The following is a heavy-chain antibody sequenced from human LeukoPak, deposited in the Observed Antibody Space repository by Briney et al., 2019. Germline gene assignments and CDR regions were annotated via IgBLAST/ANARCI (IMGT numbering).Heavy chain of an antibody. V-gene: IGHV4-39*07. J-gene: IGHJ4*02. CDR3: ARDGYETDY. Sequence: SETLSLTCTVSGGSISSGSYYWSWIRQPAGKGLEWIGSIYYSGSTYYNPSLKSRVTISVDTSKYQFSLKLSSVTAADTAVYYCARDGYETDYWGQGTLVTVSS. CDR2: IYYSGST. D-gene: IGHD5-12*01. CDR1: GGSISSGSYY.